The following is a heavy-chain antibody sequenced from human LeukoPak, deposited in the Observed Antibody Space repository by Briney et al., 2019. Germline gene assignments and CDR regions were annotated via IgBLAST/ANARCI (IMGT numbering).Heavy chain of an antibody. Sequence: GGSLRLSCAASGLTFHYYGMDWVRQSPGKGLEWVAGISGSGGATDYADFAKDRFTIFRDNSKNTLYLQMNTLSAEDTAIYYCAKRLTETNYNGMDVWGQGTTVTVSS. CDR2: ISGSGGAT. CDR1: GLTFHYYG. J-gene: IGHJ6*02. CDR3: AKRLTETNYNGMDV. V-gene: IGHV3-23*01. D-gene: IGHD2-8*01.